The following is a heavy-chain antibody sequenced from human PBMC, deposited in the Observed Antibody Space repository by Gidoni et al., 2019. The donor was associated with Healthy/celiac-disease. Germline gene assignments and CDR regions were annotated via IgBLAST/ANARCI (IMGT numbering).Heavy chain of an antibody. CDR2: ISWNSGSI. D-gene: IGHD3-10*01. CDR3: AKDSRSGSKYYFDY. V-gene: IGHV3-9*01. CDR1: GFTFDDYA. Sequence: EVQLVESGGGLVQPGRSLRLSCAASGFTFDDYAMHWVRQAPGKGLEWVSGISWNSGSIGYADSVKGRFTISRDNAKNSLYLQMNSLRAEDTALYYCAKDSRSGSKYYFDYWGQGTLVTVSS. J-gene: IGHJ4*02.